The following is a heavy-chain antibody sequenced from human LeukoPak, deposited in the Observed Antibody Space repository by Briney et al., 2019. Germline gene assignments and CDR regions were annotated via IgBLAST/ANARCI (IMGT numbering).Heavy chain of an antibody. Sequence: GGSLRLSCAASGFTFSSYAMRWVRQAPGKGLEWVSAISYSGGSTYYADSVKGRFTISRDNSKNMLYLQMNSLRAEDTAVYYCAKDASGTYPTDFDYWGQGTLVTVSS. V-gene: IGHV3-23*01. D-gene: IGHD3-3*01. CDR1: GFTFSSYA. CDR2: ISYSGGST. J-gene: IGHJ4*02. CDR3: AKDASGTYPTDFDY.